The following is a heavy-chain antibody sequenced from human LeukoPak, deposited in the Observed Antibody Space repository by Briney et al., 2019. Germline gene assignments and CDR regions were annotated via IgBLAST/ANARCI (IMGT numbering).Heavy chain of an antibody. D-gene: IGHD3-22*01. CDR1: GYRFTSYW. J-gene: IGHJ4*02. CDR3: ARHAIEEYYYDSSGYIDY. CDR2: IYPGESYT. Sequence: GESRKISCQGSGYRFTSYWIGRGRQMPGKSLGWMGSIYPGESYTSFSPSVQGQVTISAEKSISTAYLQWSSLKASDTAMYYCARHAIEEYYYDSSGYIDYWGQGTLVTVSS. V-gene: IGHV5-51*01.